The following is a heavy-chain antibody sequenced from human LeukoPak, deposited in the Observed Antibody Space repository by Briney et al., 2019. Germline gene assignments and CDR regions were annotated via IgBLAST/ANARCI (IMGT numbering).Heavy chain of an antibody. CDR3: ARDRRFLAPDNYMDV. Sequence: ASVKVSCKASGYPFTGYYIHWLRQAPGHGLEWMGWVNPNSGETRYAQKFQGRVTMTSDTSISTAYMELSRLRSGDTALYYCARDRRFLAPDNYMDVWGKGSTVIVSS. CDR1: GYPFTGYY. V-gene: IGHV1-2*02. D-gene: IGHD3-3*01. J-gene: IGHJ6*03. CDR2: VNPNSGET.